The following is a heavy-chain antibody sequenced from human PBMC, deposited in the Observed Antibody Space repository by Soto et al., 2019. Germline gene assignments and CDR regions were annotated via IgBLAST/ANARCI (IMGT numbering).Heavy chain of an antibody. Sequence: GGSLKLSCAASGFAFNTHAMNWVRQAPGKGLAWVSSITPSGDNTYYADSVKGRFTISRDNSKNTLYLQVNSLTTEDTAVYYCSKDSPLNRYWGQGTLVTVSS. CDR3: SKDSPLNRY. CDR2: ITPSGDNT. V-gene: IGHV3-23*01. J-gene: IGHJ4*02. CDR1: GFAFNTHA.